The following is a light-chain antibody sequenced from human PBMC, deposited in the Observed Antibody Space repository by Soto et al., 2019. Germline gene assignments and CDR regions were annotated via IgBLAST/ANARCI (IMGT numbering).Light chain of an antibody. CDR3: QQHDQGWT. CDR2: GAS. CDR1: QSVSTK. J-gene: IGKJ1*01. V-gene: IGKV3-15*01. Sequence: EMVMTQSPATLSVSQGERATLSCRASQSVSTKLVWYQQKPGQAPRLLIYGASTRATGIPARFSGSGSGTEFTLTITSLQSEDFAVYYCQQHDQGWTFGQRTKVEIK.